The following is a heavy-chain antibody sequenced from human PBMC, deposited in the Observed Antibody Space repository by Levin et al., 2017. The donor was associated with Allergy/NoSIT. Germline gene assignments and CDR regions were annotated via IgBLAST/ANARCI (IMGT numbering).Heavy chain of an antibody. CDR2: IFPGDSDT. Sequence: GESLKISCKASGYSFTSYWFGWVRQKPGKGLEWMGLIFPGDSDTRYSPSFQGQIIMSVDKSISTAYLQWSSLTASDSAMYFCARRDSDGSNSFDYWGQGTLVTVSS. J-gene: IGHJ4*02. V-gene: IGHV5-51*01. D-gene: IGHD2-15*01. CDR3: ARRDSDGSNSFDY. CDR1: GYSFTSYW.